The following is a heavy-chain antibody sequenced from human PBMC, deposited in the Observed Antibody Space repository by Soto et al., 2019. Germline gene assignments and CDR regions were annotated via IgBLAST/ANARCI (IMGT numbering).Heavy chain of an antibody. CDR2: INPNSGNI. D-gene: IGHD3-10*01. V-gene: IGHV1-8*01. J-gene: IGHJ4*02. Sequence: ASVKVSCKASGNTFTSYDINWVRQATGHGLEWMGWINPNSGNIGYAQKFRGRVTMTRDTAIRTAYMEVSRLRSDDTAVYYCARGRASGSYYLLDYWGQGTLVTVSS. CDR3: ARGRASGSYYLLDY. CDR1: GNTFTSYD.